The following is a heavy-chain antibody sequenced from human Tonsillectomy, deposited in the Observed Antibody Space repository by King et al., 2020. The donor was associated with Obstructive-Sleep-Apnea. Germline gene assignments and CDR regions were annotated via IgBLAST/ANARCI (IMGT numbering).Heavy chain of an antibody. D-gene: IGHD3-22*01. Sequence: VQLVESGGGLVQPGRSLRLSCAASGFTFDDYAMHWVRQAPGKGLEWVSGIRWNSGSKGYADSVKGRFTIARDNAKNSLYLQMNSLRAEDTALYYCAKDSDSSGYYVDYWGQGTLVTVSS. CDR2: IRWNSGSK. CDR1: GFTFDDYA. J-gene: IGHJ4*02. V-gene: IGHV3-9*01. CDR3: AKDSDSSGYYVDY.